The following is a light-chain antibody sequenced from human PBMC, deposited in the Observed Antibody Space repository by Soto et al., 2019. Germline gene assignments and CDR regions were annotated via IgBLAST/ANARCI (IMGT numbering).Light chain of an antibody. CDR1: SVDVGAYDF. CDR2: VVS. Sequence: QSALTQPHSVSGSPGQSVTISCTGTSVDVGAYDFVSWYQQHPGKAPKLLIYVVSGRPSGVPDRFSGSKSGNAASLTISGLQAEDEADYYCISFTTSHTYIFGTGTKLTVL. V-gene: IGLV2-11*01. CDR3: ISFTTSHTYI. J-gene: IGLJ1*01.